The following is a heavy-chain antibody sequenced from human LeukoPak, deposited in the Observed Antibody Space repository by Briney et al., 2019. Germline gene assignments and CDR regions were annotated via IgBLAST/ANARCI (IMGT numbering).Heavy chain of an antibody. V-gene: IGHV4-59*01. Sequence: SETLSLTCTVSGGSMSYYYWTWIRQTPGKGLEWIGYKYYDGNSGNTNYNPSLESRVTISVDTSKNHVSLNLTSVTAADTAVYYCVRESRLQYYYYYMDVWGKGTTVTVSS. D-gene: IGHD4-11*01. CDR2: KYYDGNSGNT. J-gene: IGHJ6*03. CDR1: GGSMSYYY. CDR3: VRESRLQYYYYYMDV.